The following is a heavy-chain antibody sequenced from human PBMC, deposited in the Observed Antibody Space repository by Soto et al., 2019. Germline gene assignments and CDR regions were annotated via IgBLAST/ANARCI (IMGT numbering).Heavy chain of an antibody. Sequence: ASVKVSCKASGYTFTSYGISWVRQAPGQGLEWMGWISAYNGNTNYAQNFQGRVTISRDTSASTAYMELSSLRSEDTAVYYFARHIGIAAPNYYYGMDVWGQGTTVTVSS. CDR2: ISAYNGNT. CDR1: GYTFTSYG. V-gene: IGHV1-18*01. CDR3: ARHIGIAAPNYYYGMDV. J-gene: IGHJ6*02. D-gene: IGHD6-6*01.